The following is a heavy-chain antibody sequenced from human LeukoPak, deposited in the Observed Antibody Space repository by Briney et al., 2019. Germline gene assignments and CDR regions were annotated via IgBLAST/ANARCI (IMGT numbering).Heavy chain of an antibody. CDR2: IIPIFGTA. CDR1: GGTFSSYA. J-gene: IGHJ4*02. V-gene: IGHV1-69*13. CDR3: ARTHDYGDERPYYFDY. D-gene: IGHD4-17*01. Sequence: SVKVSCKASGGTFSSYAISWVRQAPGQGLEWMGGIIPIFGTANYAQKFQGRVTITADESTSTAYIELSSLRSEDTAVYYCARTHDYGDERPYYFDYWGQGTLVTVSS.